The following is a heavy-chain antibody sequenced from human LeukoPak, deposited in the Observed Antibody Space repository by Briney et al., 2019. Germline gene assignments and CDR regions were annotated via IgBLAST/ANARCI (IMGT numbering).Heavy chain of an antibody. CDR3: ARQKCSSTSCLTKNAFDI. CDR1: GGSISSYY. J-gene: IGHJ3*02. Sequence: PSETLSLTCTVSGGSISSYYWSWIRQPPGKGLEWIGYIYTSGSTNYSPSLKSRVTISIDTSKNQFSLKLSSVTAADTAVYYCARQKCSSTSCLTKNAFDIWGQGTMVTVSS. V-gene: IGHV4-4*09. D-gene: IGHD2-2*01. CDR2: IYTSGST.